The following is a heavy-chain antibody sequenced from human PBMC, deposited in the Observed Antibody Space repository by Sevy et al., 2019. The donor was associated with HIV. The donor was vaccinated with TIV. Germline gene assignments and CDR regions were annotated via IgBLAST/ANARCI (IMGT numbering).Heavy chain of an antibody. D-gene: IGHD3-10*01. V-gene: IGHV3-33*01. Sequence: PGGSLRLSCVASQFNFDTYAIHWVRQAPGKGLEWVAMIWYDGSSKDYAESVKGRFAISRDNSQNTAFLQMNSLRAEDTGVYYCATNMVHAGAYDSHFNFWGQGSLVTVSS. CDR1: QFNFDTYA. CDR2: IWYDGSSK. CDR3: ATNMVHAGAYDSHFNF. J-gene: IGHJ4*02.